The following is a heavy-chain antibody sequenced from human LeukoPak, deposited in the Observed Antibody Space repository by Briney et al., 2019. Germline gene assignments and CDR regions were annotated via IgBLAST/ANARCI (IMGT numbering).Heavy chain of an antibody. CDR2: IRYDGSNK. CDR1: GFTFSSYG. Sequence: GGSLRLSCAASGFTFSSYGMHWVRQAPGKGLEWVAFIRYDGSNKYYADSVKGRFTISRDNAKNSLYLQMNSLRAEDTAVYYCARDLRWFGDLNYFDYWGQGTLVTVSS. CDR3: ARDLRWFGDLNYFDY. D-gene: IGHD3-10*01. J-gene: IGHJ4*02. V-gene: IGHV3-30*02.